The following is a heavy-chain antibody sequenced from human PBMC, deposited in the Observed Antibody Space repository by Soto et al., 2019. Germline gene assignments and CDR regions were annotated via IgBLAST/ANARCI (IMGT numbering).Heavy chain of an antibody. CDR3: ARESSSSWPYYYYYMDV. Sequence: GGSLRLSCAASGFTFSSYWMHWVRQAPGKGLVWVSRINSDGSSKSYAESVKGRFTISRDNAKNTLYLQMNSLRAGDTAVYYCARESSSSWPYYYYYMDVWDKGTTVTVSS. CDR1: GFTFSSYW. CDR2: INSDGSSK. D-gene: IGHD6-13*01. V-gene: IGHV3-74*01. J-gene: IGHJ6*03.